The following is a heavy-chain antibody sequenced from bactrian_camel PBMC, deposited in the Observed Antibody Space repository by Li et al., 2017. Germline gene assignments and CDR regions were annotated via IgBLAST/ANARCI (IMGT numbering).Heavy chain of an antibody. CDR1: GYSVYPYT. J-gene: IGHJ4*01. D-gene: IGHD5*01. CDR3: AAGGGGLAGLYEYNR. Sequence: HVQLVESGGGSVQSGGFLTLSCVASGYSVYPYTMAWFRQAPGKEREAAAGRDSDGTTDYAHFARGRFAISHDNVKNTLYLQMNGLKPEDTAVYYCAAGGGGLAGLYEYNRWDQGTQVTVS. CDR2: GRDSDGTT. V-gene: IGHV3S61*01.